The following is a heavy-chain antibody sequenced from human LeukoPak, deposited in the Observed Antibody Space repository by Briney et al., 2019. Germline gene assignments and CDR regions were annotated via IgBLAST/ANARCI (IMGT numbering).Heavy chain of an antibody. V-gene: IGHV4-4*07. CDR3: AREEYSSDWYGHDS. D-gene: IGHD6-13*01. Sequence: SETLSLTCTVSGGSISSYYWSWIRQPAGKGLEWIGRIYTSGSTNSNPSLKSRVTMSVDTSKNQFSLNMNSVTAADTAFYYCAREEYSSDWYGHDSWGQGTLVTVSS. CDR2: IYTSGST. J-gene: IGHJ4*02. CDR1: GGSISSYY.